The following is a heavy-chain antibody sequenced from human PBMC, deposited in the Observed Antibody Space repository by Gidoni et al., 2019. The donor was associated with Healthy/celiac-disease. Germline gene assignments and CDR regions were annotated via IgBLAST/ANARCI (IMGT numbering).Heavy chain of an antibody. CDR1: GCTCTRYS. CDR3: ARADYDFWSGYVADVYGIDV. D-gene: IGHD3-3*01. V-gene: IGHV1-2*06. J-gene: IGHJ6*02. CDR2: INPDRGGT. Sequence: QLQLAQAGAEVKKPGASVTISCRASGCTCTRYSTQWVRQAPGQGLEWMGRINPDRGGTNYAQKFQSRVTMTSDTSISTAYMELSRLRSDDTAVYYCARADYDFWSGYVADVYGIDVWGQGTTVTVSS.